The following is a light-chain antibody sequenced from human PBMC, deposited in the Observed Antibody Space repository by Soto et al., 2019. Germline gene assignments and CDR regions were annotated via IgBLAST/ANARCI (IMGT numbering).Light chain of an antibody. J-gene: IGKJ1*01. CDR2: GAS. CDR3: QQYGSTPPT. V-gene: IGKV3-20*01. CDR1: QSVRKNY. Sequence: EIVLTQSPVTLSLSPGERATLSCRASQSVRKNYLAWYQQKPGQAPRLIIDGASNRATGIPDRFSGSGSGKDFTLTINRLEPEDFGVYSCQQYGSTPPTFGQGTKVEIK.